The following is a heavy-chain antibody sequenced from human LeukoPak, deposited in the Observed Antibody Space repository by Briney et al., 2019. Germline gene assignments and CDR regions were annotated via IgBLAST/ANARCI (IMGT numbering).Heavy chain of an antibody. J-gene: IGHJ4*02. V-gene: IGHV4-61*01. D-gene: IGHD6-19*01. CDR1: GYSISSGYY. CDR3: ATVASGWYPDY. CDR2: IASSGIT. Sequence: SETLSLTCTVSGYSISSGYYWGWIRQPPGKGLEWIGYIASSGITNYNSSLNSRATISLDTSQNQFSLELNSVTAADTAVYYCATVASGWYPDYWGQGALVTVSS.